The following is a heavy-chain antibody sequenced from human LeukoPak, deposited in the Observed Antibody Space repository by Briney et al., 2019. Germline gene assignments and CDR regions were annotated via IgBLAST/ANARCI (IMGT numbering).Heavy chain of an antibody. CDR1: GFSLSISG. CDR3: ARVLWGLYNLGD. Sequence: PGGSLRLSCEASGFSLSISGMNWVRQAPGKGLEWVSYISSSSDLMSYVDSVKGRFTVSRDNAKNSLFLQMNSLRDEDTAVYYCARVLWGLYNLGDWGQGTLVTVSS. V-gene: IGHV3-48*02. D-gene: IGHD3-16*01. J-gene: IGHJ4*02. CDR2: ISSSSDLM.